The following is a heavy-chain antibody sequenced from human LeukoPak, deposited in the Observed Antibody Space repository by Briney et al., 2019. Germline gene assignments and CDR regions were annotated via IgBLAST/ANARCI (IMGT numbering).Heavy chain of an antibody. D-gene: IGHD2-15*01. V-gene: IGHV3-53*04. CDR2: IYSGGST. J-gene: IGHJ1*01. Sequence: GGSLRLSCSASGFPFSSNYMSWVRQAPGKGLEWVSVIYSGGSTYYADSVKGRFTISRHNSKNTLYLQMNSLRAEDTAVYYCARVKYCSGGSCSNFQHWGQGTLVTVSS. CDR3: ARVKYCSGGSCSNFQH. CDR1: GFPFSSNY.